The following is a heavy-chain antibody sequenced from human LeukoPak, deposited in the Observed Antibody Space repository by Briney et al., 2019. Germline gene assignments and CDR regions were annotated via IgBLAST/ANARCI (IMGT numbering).Heavy chain of an antibody. Sequence: GSSVKVSCKASGGTFRSNAISWVRQAPGQGLERMGGITPIFGTANYAQKFQGRVTITAVESMSTAYMELSSLRSEDTAVYYCARGWLAETTVVTPYNYWGQGTLVTVSS. CDR1: GGTFRSNA. CDR2: ITPIFGTA. V-gene: IGHV1-69*01. J-gene: IGHJ4*02. CDR3: ARGWLAETTVVTPYNY. D-gene: IGHD4-23*01.